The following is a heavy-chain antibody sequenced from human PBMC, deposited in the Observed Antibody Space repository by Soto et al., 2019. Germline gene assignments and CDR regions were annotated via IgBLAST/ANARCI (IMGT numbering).Heavy chain of an antibody. CDR3: ARVGITGTTLFFRRKYYFDY. CDR2: INPSGGST. D-gene: IGHD1-20*01. J-gene: IGHJ4*02. V-gene: IGHV1-46*03. CDR1: GYTFTSYY. Sequence: GASVKVSCKASGYTFTSYYMHRVRQAPGQGLEWMGIINPSGGSTSYAQKFQGRVTMTRDTSTSTVYMELSSLRSEDTAVYYCARVGITGTTLFFRRKYYFDYWGQGTLVTVSS.